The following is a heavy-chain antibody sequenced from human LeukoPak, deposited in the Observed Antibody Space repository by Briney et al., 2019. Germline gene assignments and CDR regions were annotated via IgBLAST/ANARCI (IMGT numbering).Heavy chain of an antibody. J-gene: IGHJ5*02. D-gene: IGHD3-9*01. CDR3: ARSDILTGYYTP. CDR2: IWYDGSNK. V-gene: IGHV3-33*01. Sequence: GRSLRLSCAASGFTFSSYGMHWVRQAPGKGLEWVAVIWYDGSNKYYADSVKGRFTISRDNSKNTLYLQMNSLRAEDTAVYYCARSDILTGYYTPWGRGTLVTVSS. CDR1: GFTFSSYG.